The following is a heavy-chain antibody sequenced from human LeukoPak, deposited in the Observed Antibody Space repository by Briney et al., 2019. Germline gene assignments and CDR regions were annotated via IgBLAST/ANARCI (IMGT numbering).Heavy chain of an antibody. CDR2: ISYDGSNK. V-gene: IGHV3-30-3*01. D-gene: IGHD6-13*01. CDR3: ARDPGPYSSSWYWFDP. CDR1: GFTFSSYA. Sequence: QPGGSLRFSCAASGFTFSSYAMHWVRQAPGKGLEWVAVISYDGSNKYYADSVKGRFTISRDNSKNTLYVQMNSLRVEDTAVYYCARDPGPYSSSWYWFDPWGQGTLVTVSS. J-gene: IGHJ5*02.